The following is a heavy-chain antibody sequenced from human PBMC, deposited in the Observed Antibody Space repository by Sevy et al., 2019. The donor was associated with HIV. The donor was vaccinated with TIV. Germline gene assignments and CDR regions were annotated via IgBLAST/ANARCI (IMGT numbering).Heavy chain of an antibody. CDR3: ARDRGTVTSYFDY. J-gene: IGHJ4*02. CDR2: IYYSGST. Sequence: SETLSLTCTVSGGSISSGGYYWSWIRQHPGKGLEWIGYIYYSGSTYYNPSLKSRVTISVDTSKNQFSLKLNSVTAADTAVYYCARDRGTVTSYFDYWGQGTLVTVSS. CDR1: GGSISSGGYY. V-gene: IGHV4-31*03. D-gene: IGHD4-17*01.